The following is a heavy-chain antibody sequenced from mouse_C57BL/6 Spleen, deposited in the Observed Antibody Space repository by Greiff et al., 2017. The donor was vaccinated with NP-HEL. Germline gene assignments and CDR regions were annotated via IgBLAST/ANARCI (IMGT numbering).Heavy chain of an antibody. V-gene: IGHV3-6*01. J-gene: IGHJ4*01. D-gene: IGHD2-5*01. CDR1: GYSITSGYY. CDR2: ISYDGSN. Sequence: EVQLQESGPGLVKPSQSLSLTCSVTGYSITSGYYWNWIRQFPGNKLEWMGYISYDGSNNYNPSLKNRISITRDTSKNQFFLKLNSVTTEDTATYYCARDYYSNSSAMDYWGQGTSVTVSS. CDR3: ARDYYSNSSAMDY.